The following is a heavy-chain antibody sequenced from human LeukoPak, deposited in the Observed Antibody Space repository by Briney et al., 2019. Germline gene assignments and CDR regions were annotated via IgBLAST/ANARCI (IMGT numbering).Heavy chain of an antibody. Sequence: GASVKVSCKASGYTFTGYDMHWVRQAPGQGLEWVGTINPYDNSTNYAQKFQGRVTMTRDMSTSTVYMELNSLRSEDTAVYYCAKELNSYGYAFDVWGQGTMVTVSS. CDR2: INPYDNST. J-gene: IGHJ3*01. CDR1: GYTFTGYD. V-gene: IGHV1-46*01. D-gene: IGHD5-18*01. CDR3: AKELNSYGYAFDV.